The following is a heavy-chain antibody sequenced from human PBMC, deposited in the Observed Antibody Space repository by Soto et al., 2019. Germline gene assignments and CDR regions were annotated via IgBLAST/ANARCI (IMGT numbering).Heavy chain of an antibody. CDR2: ISSSCSTI. CDR1: GFTFSDYY. Sequence: GGSLRLSCAASGFTFSDYYMSWIRQAPGKGLEWVLYISSSCSTIYYADSVKGRFTISRDNAKNSLYLQMNSLRAEDTAVYYCARGWFGELLPFDYWGQGTLVTVSS. V-gene: IGHV3-11*01. CDR3: ARGWFGELLPFDY. J-gene: IGHJ4*02. D-gene: IGHD3-10*01.